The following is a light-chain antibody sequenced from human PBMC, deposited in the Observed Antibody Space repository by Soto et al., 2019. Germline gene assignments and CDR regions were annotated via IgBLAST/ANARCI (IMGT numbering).Light chain of an antibody. CDR1: NNDVGGYNY. CDR3: SSYTSDFTLGGVV. J-gene: IGLJ2*01. CDR2: AVT. V-gene: IGLV2-14*01. Sequence: QSALTQPASVSASPGQSITISCAGTNNDVGGYNYVSWYQQHPGKAPKLMIYAVTNRPSGVSYRFSGSKSGNTASLTISGLQTEGEADYYCSSYTSDFTLGGVVFGGGTKVTVL.